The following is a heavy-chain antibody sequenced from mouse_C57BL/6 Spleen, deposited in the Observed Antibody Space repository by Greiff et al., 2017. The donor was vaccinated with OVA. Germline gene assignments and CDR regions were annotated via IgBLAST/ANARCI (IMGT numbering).Heavy chain of an antibody. V-gene: IGHV5-9-1*02. CDR3: TREDYGSSYVRYFDV. CDR1: GFTFSSYA. CDR2: LSSGGDYI. D-gene: IGHD1-1*01. J-gene: IGHJ1*03. Sequence: EVHLVESGEGLVKPGGSLKLSCAASGFTFSSYAMSWVRQTPEKRLEWVAYLSSGGDYIYYADTVKGRFTISRDNARNTLYLQMSSLKSEDTAMYYCTREDYGSSYVRYFDVGGTGTTVTVSS.